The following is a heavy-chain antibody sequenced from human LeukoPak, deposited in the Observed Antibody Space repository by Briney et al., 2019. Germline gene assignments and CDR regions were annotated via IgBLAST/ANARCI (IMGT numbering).Heavy chain of an antibody. CDR1: GFTFSDYY. D-gene: IGHD1-26*01. J-gene: IGHJ3*02. CDR3: ARDPYSGSYGAFDI. CDR2: VKQDGTGG. Sequence: GGSLRLSCAASGFTFSDYYMSWIRQAPGKGLEWVANVKQDGTGGVYVDSVKGRFIISRDNAENSLFLQMNSLRVEDTAVYYCARDPYSGSYGAFDIWGQGTMVTVSS. V-gene: IGHV3-7*05.